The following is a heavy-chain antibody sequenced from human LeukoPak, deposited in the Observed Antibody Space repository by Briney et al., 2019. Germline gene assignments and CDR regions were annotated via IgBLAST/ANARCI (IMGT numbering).Heavy chain of an antibody. J-gene: IGHJ5*02. Sequence: ASETLSLTCAVYGGSFSGYYWNWIRQPPGKGLEWIGKISRSGKTNYNPSLESRVTISVDTSKNQFSLKLSSVTAADTAVFYCARGGPSQIDRWGQGALVTVSS. CDR1: GGSFSGYY. CDR3: ARGGPSQIDR. CDR2: ISRSGKT. V-gene: IGHV4-34*01.